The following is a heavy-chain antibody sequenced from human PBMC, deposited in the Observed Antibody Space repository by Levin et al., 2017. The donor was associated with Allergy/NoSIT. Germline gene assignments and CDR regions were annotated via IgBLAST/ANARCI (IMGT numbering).Heavy chain of an antibody. Sequence: NTGGSLRLSCAASGFNFGDFYMSWIRQAPGKGLEWVSYISTSGYTTYYADSVKGRFTISRDNGKNSLYLQMNSLTAEDTAFYYCARDRGTSTVTTNFDQWGQGTLLTVSS. CDR2: ISTSGYTT. V-gene: IGHV3-11*01. CDR1: GFNFGDFY. J-gene: IGHJ4*02. CDR3: ARDRGTSTVTTNFDQ. D-gene: IGHD4-17*01.